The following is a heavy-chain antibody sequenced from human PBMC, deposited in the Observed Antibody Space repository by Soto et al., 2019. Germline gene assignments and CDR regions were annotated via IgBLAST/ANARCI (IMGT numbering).Heavy chain of an antibody. Sequence: QVQLQESGPGLVKPSQTLSLTCTVSGGSISSGDYYWSWIRQPPGKGLEWLGYIYYSGSTYYNPSIKSRVTISVDTSKNQFSLKLSSVTAADTAVYYCARVLLGGTSVEVWFDPWGQGTLVTVSS. J-gene: IGHJ5*02. CDR3: ARVLLGGTSVEVWFDP. CDR1: GGSISSGDYY. V-gene: IGHV4-30-4*01. CDR2: IYYSGST. D-gene: IGHD2-15*01.